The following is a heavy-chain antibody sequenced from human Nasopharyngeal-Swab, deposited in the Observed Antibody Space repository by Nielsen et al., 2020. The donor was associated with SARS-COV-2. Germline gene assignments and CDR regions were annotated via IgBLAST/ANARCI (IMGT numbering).Heavy chain of an antibody. CDR2: INSDGTIT. Sequence: GGSLRLSCAASGFTFSTFWMHWVRQAPGKGLMWVSRINSDGTITTSADSVKGRFTVSRDNAKNTLYLQMNSLRAGDTAVYYCARGDGSYYSYYYYYMDVWGKGTTVTVSS. J-gene: IGHJ6*03. CDR3: ARGDGSYYSYYYYYMDV. CDR1: GFTFSTFW. D-gene: IGHD1-26*01. V-gene: IGHV3-74*01.